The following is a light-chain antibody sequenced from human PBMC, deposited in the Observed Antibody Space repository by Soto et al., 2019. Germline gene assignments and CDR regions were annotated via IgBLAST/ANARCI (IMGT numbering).Light chain of an antibody. Sequence: DIPMTPSPSSVSASVGDRVTITCRARQGISSRLSRYQKKPGKAPNLLIYAASSLQSGVPSRFSGSGSETDFTLNIGSLQPEDVAPYYCQPSNSCPRTFGGGTKVEIK. CDR3: QPSNSCPRT. CDR2: AAS. J-gene: IGKJ4*01. V-gene: IGKV1-12*01. CDR1: QGISSR.